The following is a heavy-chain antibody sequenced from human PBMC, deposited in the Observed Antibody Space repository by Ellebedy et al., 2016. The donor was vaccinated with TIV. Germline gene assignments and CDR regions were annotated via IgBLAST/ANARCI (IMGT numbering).Heavy chain of an antibody. CDR1: GYSFSNFA. CDR3: ARETDTPMVTPPLDS. D-gene: IGHD5-18*01. J-gene: IGHJ4*02. V-gene: IGHV3-30-3*01. CDR2: ISYDGSYN. Sequence: PGGSLRLSCAASGYSFSNFAMHWVRQAPGKGLEWVAVISYDGSYNNYADSVKGRFTISRDDSKNTLYLQMDSLRAVDTAVYYCARETDTPMVTPPLDSWGQGTLVTVSS.